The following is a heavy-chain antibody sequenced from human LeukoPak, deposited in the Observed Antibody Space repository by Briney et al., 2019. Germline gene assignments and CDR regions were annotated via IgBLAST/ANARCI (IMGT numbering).Heavy chain of an antibody. CDR2: ISSSGSTI. CDR3: ARMGRGYYYDSSGYYV. J-gene: IGHJ4*02. Sequence: PGGSLRLSCAASGFTFSSYWMSWVRQAPGKGLEWVSYISSSGSTIYYADSVKGRFTISRDNAKNSLYLQMNSLRAEDTAVYYCARMGRGYYYDSSGYYVWGQGTLVTVSS. CDR1: GFTFSSYW. V-gene: IGHV3-48*04. D-gene: IGHD3-22*01.